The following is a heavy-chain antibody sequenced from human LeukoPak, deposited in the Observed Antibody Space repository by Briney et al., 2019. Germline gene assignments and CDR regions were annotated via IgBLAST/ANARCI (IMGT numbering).Heavy chain of an antibody. J-gene: IGHJ4*02. V-gene: IGHV3-23*01. D-gene: IGHD3-22*01. Sequence: PGGSLRLSCAASGFTFNNYAMSWVRQAPGKGLEWVSAISGSGGSTYYADPLKGQFTISRDNSKNTLYLQMNSLRAEDTALYYCAKDGIGGIYYDSSGYFDYWGQGTLVTVSS. CDR1: GFTFNNYA. CDR2: ISGSGGST. CDR3: AKDGIGGIYYDSSGYFDY.